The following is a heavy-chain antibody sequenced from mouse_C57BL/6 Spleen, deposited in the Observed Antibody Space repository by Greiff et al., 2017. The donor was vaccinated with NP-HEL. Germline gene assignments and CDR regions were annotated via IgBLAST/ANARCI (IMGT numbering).Heavy chain of an antibody. D-gene: IGHD3-2*02. CDR3: ARHGDSSGSPWFAY. V-gene: IGHV2-6-1*01. CDR2: IWSDGST. CDR1: GFSLTSYG. J-gene: IGHJ3*01. Sequence: VMLVESGPGLVAPSQSLSITCTVSGFSLTSYGVHWVRQPPGKGLEWLVVIWSDGSTTYNSALKSRLSISKDNSKSQVFLKMNSLQTDDTAMYYCARHGDSSGSPWFAYWGQGTLVTVSA.